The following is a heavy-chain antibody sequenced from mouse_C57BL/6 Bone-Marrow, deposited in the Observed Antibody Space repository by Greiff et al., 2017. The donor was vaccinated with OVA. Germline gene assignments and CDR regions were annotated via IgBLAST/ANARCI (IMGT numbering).Heavy chain of an antibody. Sequence: EVKLVESGGGLVQPGGSLSLSCAASGFTFTDYYMSWVRQPPGKALEWLGFIRNKANGYTTEYSASVKGRFTISRDNSHSILYLQMNALRAEDSATYYCARYSLSATGFAYWGQGTLVTVSA. V-gene: IGHV7-3*01. CDR1: GFTFTDYY. CDR2: IRNKANGYTT. J-gene: IGHJ3*01. CDR3: ARYSLSATGFAY. D-gene: IGHD1-1*01.